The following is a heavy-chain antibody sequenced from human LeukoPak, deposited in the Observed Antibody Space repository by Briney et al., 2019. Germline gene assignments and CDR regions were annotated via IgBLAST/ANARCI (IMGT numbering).Heavy chain of an antibody. D-gene: IGHD2-15*01. CDR2: IIPIFGTA. Sequence: ASVKVSCKASGGTFSSYAISWVRQAPGQGLEWMGGIIPIFGTANYAQKFQGRVTITADESTSTAYMELNSLRSEDTAVYYCARLISAGYCSGGSCPEPYFDYWGQGTLVTVSS. J-gene: IGHJ4*02. V-gene: IGHV1-69*13. CDR3: ARLISAGYCSGGSCPEPYFDY. CDR1: GGTFSSYA.